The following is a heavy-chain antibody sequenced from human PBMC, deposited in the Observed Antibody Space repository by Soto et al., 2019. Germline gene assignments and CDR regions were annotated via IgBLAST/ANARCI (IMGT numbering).Heavy chain of an antibody. V-gene: IGHV3-30*18. D-gene: IGHD3-22*01. CDR3: AKDTYYHDSSGYSVFDN. Sequence: QVQLVESGGGVVQPGRSLRLSCAASGFTFSSYGMHWVRQAPGKGLEWVAVISYDGNNEHYADSVKGRFTISRDNSKNKLFLQTNSLRAEDTAVYYCAKDTYYHDSSGYSVFDNWGQGTLVTVSS. CDR2: ISYDGNNE. CDR1: GFTFSSYG. J-gene: IGHJ4*02.